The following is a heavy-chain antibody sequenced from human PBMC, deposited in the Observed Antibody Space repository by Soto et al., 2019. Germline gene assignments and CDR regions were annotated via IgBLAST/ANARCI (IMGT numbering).Heavy chain of an antibody. V-gene: IGHV4-59*01. CDR3: ARGSMVRGPTPFDY. CDR1: GCSINSYY. J-gene: IGHJ4*02. CDR2: TFYSGST. D-gene: IGHD3-10*01. Sequence: SETLSLTCTVSGCSINSYYWSWIRQPPGKALEWIGYTFYSGSTKYNPSLKSRATISVDTSRNQFSLKLNSVTAADTAVYYCARGSMVRGPTPFDYWGQGTLVTVSS.